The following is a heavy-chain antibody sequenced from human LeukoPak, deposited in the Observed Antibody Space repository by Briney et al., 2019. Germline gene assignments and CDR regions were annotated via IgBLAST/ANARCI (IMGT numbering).Heavy chain of an antibody. V-gene: IGHV5-51*01. CDR2: IYPGDSDA. J-gene: IGHJ4*02. CDR3: ARQYYDVLTGFYIHFDY. Sequence: GESLKISCKASGYTFTGDWIGWVRQMPGKGLEWMGIIYPGDSDAKYNAPFQGQVTISADKSISTAYLQCGSLKASDTAMYYCARQYYDVLTGFYIHFDYWGQGTLVTVSS. CDR1: GYTFTGDW. D-gene: IGHD3-9*01.